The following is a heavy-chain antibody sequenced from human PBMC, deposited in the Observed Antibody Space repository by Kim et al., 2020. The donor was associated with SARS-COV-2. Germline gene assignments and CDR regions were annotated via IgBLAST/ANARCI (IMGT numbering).Heavy chain of an antibody. J-gene: IGHJ6*02. D-gene: IGHD3-10*01. CDR2: ISYDGSNK. Sequence: GGSLRLSCAASGFTFSSYGMHWVRQAPGKGLEWVAVISYDGSNKYYADSVKGRFTIPRDNSKNTRYLQMNSLRAEDTAVYYCAKVSGSGSYYAWTYYYYGMDVWGQGTTVTVSS. CDR3: AKVSGSGSYYAWTYYYYGMDV. CDR1: GFTFSSYG. V-gene: IGHV3-30*18.